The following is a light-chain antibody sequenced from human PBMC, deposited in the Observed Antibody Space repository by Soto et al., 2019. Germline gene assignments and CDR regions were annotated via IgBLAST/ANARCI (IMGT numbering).Light chain of an antibody. CDR1: SSDVGGYNY. CDR3: CSCTSSSTGI. CDR2: EVS. J-gene: IGLJ2*01. V-gene: IGLV2-14*01. Sequence: QSALTQPASVSGSPGQSITISCTGTSSDVGGYNYVSWYQQHPGKAPHLMIYEVSKRPSGVSNRFSGSKSGNTASLTISGLQAEDEADYYCCSCTSSSTGIFGGGTKLTVL.